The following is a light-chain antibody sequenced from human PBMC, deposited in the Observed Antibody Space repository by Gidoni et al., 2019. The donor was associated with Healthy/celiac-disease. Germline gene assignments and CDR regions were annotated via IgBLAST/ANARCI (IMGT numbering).Light chain of an antibody. J-gene: IGLJ3*02. CDR2: GNS. Sequence: QSVLTQPPSVSGAPGQRVTISCTGSRPNIGAGYDVHWYHQRPGTAPKPLIYGNSNRPSGVPDRFSGSKSGTSASLAITGLQAEDEADYFCQSYDSSLSGWVFGGGTKLTV. V-gene: IGLV1-40*01. CDR3: QSYDSSLSGWV. CDR1: RPNIGAGYD.